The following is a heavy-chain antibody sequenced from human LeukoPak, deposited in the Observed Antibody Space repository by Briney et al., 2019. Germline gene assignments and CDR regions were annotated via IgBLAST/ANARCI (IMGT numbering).Heavy chain of an antibody. J-gene: IGHJ5*02. Sequence: PSGTLSLTRAVYGVSFSGYYWSWVRQPPGQGLEWIGEINHSGSTNYNPSLKSRVTISVDTSKNQCSLKLSSVTAADTAVYYCARVIPTHYYGSGTFIPWGQGTLVTVS. CDR2: INHSGST. CDR1: GVSFSGYY. D-gene: IGHD3-10*01. V-gene: IGHV4-34*01. CDR3: ARVIPTHYYGSGTFIP.